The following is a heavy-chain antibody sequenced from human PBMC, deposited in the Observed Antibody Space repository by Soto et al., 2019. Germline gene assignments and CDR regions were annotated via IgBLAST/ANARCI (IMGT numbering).Heavy chain of an antibody. Sequence: SETLSLTCTVSGGSFSSYYWSWIRQPPGKGLEWIGYIYYSGSTNYNPSLKSRVTISVDTSKNQFSLKLSSVTAADTAVYYCARVTGFWSVLDYWGQEPLVPVPS. CDR1: GGSFSSYY. CDR3: ARVTGFWSVLDY. J-gene: IGHJ4*02. D-gene: IGHD3-3*01. CDR2: IYYSGST. V-gene: IGHV4-59*01.